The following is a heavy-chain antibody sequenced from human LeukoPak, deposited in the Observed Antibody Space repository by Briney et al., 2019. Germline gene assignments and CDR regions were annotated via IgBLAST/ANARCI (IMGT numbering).Heavy chain of an antibody. Sequence: GGSLRLSCAASGFTFSSYSMNWVRQAPGKGLEWVSSISSSSSYIYYADSVKGRFTISRDNAKNSLYLQMNSLRAEDTAVYYCARAGIVGANSLWDVWGKGTTVTVSS. D-gene: IGHD1-26*01. CDR1: GFTFSSYS. J-gene: IGHJ6*04. CDR2: ISSSSSYI. V-gene: IGHV3-21*01. CDR3: ARAGIVGANSLWDV.